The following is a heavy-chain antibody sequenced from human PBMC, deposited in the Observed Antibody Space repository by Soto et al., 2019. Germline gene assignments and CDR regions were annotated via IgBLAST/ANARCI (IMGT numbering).Heavy chain of an antibody. CDR3: AKVSGHITIFGVVIDPSNWFDP. D-gene: IGHD3-3*01. V-gene: IGHV3-23*01. J-gene: IGHJ5*02. CDR2: ISGSGGST. Sequence: AGGSLRLSCAASGFTFSSYAMSWVRQAPGKGLEWVSAISGSGGSTYYADSVKGRFTISRDNSKNTLYLQMNSLRAEDTAVYYCAKVSGHITIFGVVIDPSNWFDPWGQGTLVTVSS. CDR1: GFTFSSYA.